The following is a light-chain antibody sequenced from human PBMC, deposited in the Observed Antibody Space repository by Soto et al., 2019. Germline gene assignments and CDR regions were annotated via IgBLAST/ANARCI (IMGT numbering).Light chain of an antibody. CDR2: AAS. J-gene: IGKJ3*01. Sequence: EIVMTQSPATLSVSPGERATLSCRASQSVSGNLAWYQQKPGQAPRLLIYAASTRATGIPARFSGSGSGTEFTLPISSLQSEDFAVYYCQQYNNWPPIPFGPGTKVDIK. V-gene: IGKV3-15*01. CDR1: QSVSGN. CDR3: QQYNNWPPIP.